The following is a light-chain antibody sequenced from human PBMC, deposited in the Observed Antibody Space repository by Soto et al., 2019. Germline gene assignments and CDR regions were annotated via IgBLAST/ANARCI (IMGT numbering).Light chain of an antibody. V-gene: IGKV1-13*02. CDR2: NVS. CDR1: QDVANR. CDR3: QQFMSYPLT. Sequence: AIQLTQSPSSLSSSVGDRVIINCRASQDVANRLNWYQQTPGKPPKLLISNVSNLENGVPSRFSGCGSGTDFTLTITSLQPEDVGTYHCQQFMSYPLTFGQGTRLDIK. J-gene: IGKJ5*01.